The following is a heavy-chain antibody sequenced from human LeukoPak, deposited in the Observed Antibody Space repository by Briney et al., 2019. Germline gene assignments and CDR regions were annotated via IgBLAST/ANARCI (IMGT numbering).Heavy chain of an antibody. Sequence: SGPTLVKPTQTLTLTCTFSGFSLSTSGVSVGWIRQPPGKALEWLALIYWDDDKRYSPSLKSRLSITKDTSKNEVVLTMTNMDPVDTATYYCTQSYYGMDVWGQGTTVTVSS. J-gene: IGHJ6*02. V-gene: IGHV2-5*02. CDR3: TQSYYGMDV. CDR1: GFSLSTSGVS. CDR2: IYWDDDK.